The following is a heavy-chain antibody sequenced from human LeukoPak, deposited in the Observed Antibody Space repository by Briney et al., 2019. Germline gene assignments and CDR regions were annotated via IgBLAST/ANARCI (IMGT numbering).Heavy chain of an antibody. CDR3: AKDLSSAITSALVLDV. J-gene: IGHJ6*02. D-gene: IGHD3-22*01. CDR1: GFTFDDYA. Sequence: GRSLRLSCTVSGFTFDDYAMHWVRHTPGKGLEWVAGITWNRDNIGYGDSVKGRFTISRDNVKNVLYLQMNSLRPEDTALYYCAKDLSSAITSALVLDVWGQGTTV. V-gene: IGHV3-9*01. CDR2: ITWNRDNI.